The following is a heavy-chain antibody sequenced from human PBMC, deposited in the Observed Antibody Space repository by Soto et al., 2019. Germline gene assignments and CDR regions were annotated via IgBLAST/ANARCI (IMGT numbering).Heavy chain of an antibody. J-gene: IGHJ6*02. D-gene: IGHD3-16*01. CDR1: GFTFDDYT. CDR2: ISWDGGST. V-gene: IGHV3-43*01. CDR3: AKAQGSDGYYYYGMDV. Sequence: GGSLRLSCAASGFTFDDYTMHWVRQAPGKGLEWVSLISWDGGSTYYADSVKGRFTISRDNSKNSLYLQMNSLRTEDTALYYCAKAQGSDGYYYYGMDVWGQGTTVTVS.